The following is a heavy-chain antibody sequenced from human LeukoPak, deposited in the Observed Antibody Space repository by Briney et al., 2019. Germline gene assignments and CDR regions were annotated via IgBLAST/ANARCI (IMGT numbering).Heavy chain of an antibody. CDR1: GGTFSSYA. CDR3: ARDRFKEQKVRYFDH. Sequence: GASVKVSCKASGGTFSSYAISWVRQAPGQGLEWMGGVIPIFGTANYAQKFQGRVTITADESTSTAYMELSSLRSEDTAVYYCARDRFKEQKVRYFDHWGQGTLVTVSS. D-gene: IGHD6-13*01. J-gene: IGHJ4*02. CDR2: VIPIFGTA. V-gene: IGHV1-69*13.